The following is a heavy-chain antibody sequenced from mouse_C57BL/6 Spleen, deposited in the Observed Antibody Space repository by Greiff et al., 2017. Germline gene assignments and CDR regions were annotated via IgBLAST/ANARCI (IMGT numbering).Heavy chain of an antibody. Sequence: VQLQQSGPVLVKPGASVKMSCKASGYTFTDYYMNWVKQSHGKSLEWIGVINPYNGGTSYNQKFKGKATLTVDKSSSTAYMELNSLTSEDTAVYSLARWEWYEDYWGQGTSLTVSS. CDR2: INPYNGGT. J-gene: IGHJ2*02. V-gene: IGHV1-19*01. CDR3: ARWEWYEDY. CDR1: GYTFTDYY. D-gene: IGHD1-3*01.